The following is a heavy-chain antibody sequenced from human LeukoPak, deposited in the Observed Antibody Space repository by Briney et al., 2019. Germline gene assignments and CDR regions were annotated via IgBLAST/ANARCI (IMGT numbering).Heavy chain of an antibody. CDR1: GYTFTSYG. V-gene: IGHV1-46*01. J-gene: IGHJ3*02. CDR3: ARDPMPLSGYYDSSGYYLDAFDI. D-gene: IGHD3-22*01. Sequence: EASVKVSCKASGYTFTSYGISWVRQAPGQGLEWMGIINPSGGSTSYAQKFQGRVTMTRDTSTSTVYMELSSLRSEDTAVYYCARDPMPLSGYYDSSGYYLDAFDIWGQGTMVTVSS. CDR2: INPSGGST.